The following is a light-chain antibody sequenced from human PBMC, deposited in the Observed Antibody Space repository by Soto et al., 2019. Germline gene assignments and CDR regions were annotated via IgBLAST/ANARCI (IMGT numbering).Light chain of an antibody. CDR1: QSVSSSY. J-gene: IGKJ5*01. CDR3: QQDFNLPPIT. CDR2: CAS. Sequence: PGERVTLSCRASQSVSSSYLTWYQQKPGKAPMLFIFCASTRALSIPASFSGSGSGTDFFFTFSCFQPEDFAFYYCQQDFNLPPITFGQGTRLEIK. V-gene: IGKV3D-7*01.